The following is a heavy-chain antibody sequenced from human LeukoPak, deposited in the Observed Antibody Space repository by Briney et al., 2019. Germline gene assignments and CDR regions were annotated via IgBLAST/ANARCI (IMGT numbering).Heavy chain of an antibody. Sequence: PGGSLRLFCAASGFTFSSYSMNWVRQAPVEALEWVSSISSSSSYIYYADSVKGRFTISRDNAKNSLYLQMNSLRAEDTAVYYCARDKGYYDSSGYYDDYWGQGTLVTVSS. CDR2: ISSSSSYI. J-gene: IGHJ4*02. D-gene: IGHD3-22*01. CDR1: GFTFSSYS. CDR3: ARDKGYYDSSGYYDDY. V-gene: IGHV3-21*01.